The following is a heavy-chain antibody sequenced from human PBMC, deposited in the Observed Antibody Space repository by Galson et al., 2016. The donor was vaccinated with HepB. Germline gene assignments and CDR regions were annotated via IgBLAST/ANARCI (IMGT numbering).Heavy chain of an antibody. CDR3: ARDSAGNYRYYYGMDV. CDR1: GGSISSSNYY. J-gene: IGHJ6*02. D-gene: IGHD5-24*01. CDR2: VSYSGSI. Sequence: SETLSLTCTVSGGSISSSNYYWGWIRQPPGKGLEWIGSVSYSGSIHHNPSLKSRVIISVDTSKSQFSLKLSSVTAADTALYYCARDSAGNYRYYYGMDVWGQGTTVTVSS. V-gene: IGHV4-39*07.